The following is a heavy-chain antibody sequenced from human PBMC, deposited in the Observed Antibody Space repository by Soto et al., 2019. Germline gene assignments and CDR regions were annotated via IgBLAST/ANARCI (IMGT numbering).Heavy chain of an antibody. Sequence: ASVKVSCKASGYTFTSYGISWVRQAPGQGLEWMGWISAYNGNTNYAQKLQGRVTMTTDTSTSTAYMELRSLRSDDTAVYYCARAEPIFGVVISSYYYMDVWGKGTTVTVSS. J-gene: IGHJ6*03. CDR3: ARAEPIFGVVISSYYYMDV. D-gene: IGHD3-3*01. CDR2: ISAYNGNT. CDR1: GYTFTSYG. V-gene: IGHV1-18*01.